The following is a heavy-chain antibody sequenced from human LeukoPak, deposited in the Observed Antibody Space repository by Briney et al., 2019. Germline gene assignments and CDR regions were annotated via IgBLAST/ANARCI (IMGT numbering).Heavy chain of an antibody. CDR2: INHSGST. CDR3: ARRRSSSTSWAISYYYGMDV. J-gene: IGHJ6*02. V-gene: IGHV4-34*01. D-gene: IGHD2-2*01. CDR1: GGSFSGYY. Sequence: PSETLSLTCAVYGGSFSGYYWSWIRQPPGKGLEWIGEINHSGSTNYNPSLKSRVTISVDTSKNQFSLKLSSVTAADTAVYYCARRRSSSTSWAISYYYGMDVWGQGTTVTVSS.